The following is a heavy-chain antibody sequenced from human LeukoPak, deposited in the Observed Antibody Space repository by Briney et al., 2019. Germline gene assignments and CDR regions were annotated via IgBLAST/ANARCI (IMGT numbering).Heavy chain of an antibody. J-gene: IGHJ5*02. CDR1: GFTFSSYA. V-gene: IGHV3-23*01. Sequence: GWSLRLSCAASGFTFSSYAMSWVRQAPGKGLEWVSAISGSGGSTYYADSVKGRFTISRDNSKNTLYLQMNSLRAEDTAVYYCAEDMPGYWQGWFDPWGQGTLVTVSS. D-gene: IGHD3-9*01. CDR2: ISGSGGST. CDR3: AEDMPGYWQGWFDP.